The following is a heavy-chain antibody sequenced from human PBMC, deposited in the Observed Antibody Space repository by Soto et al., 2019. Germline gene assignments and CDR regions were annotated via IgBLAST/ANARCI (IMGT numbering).Heavy chain of an antibody. CDR1: VASISTDRNR. Sequence: PPDILIHTCTVSVASISTDRNRLTSIPRPPGNGLEWFGSSYYSGTTYFNPSLKSRATISVDTSKNQFSLRLTSVTAADTAIYYCTRRYNWNDNYFDPWGPGALVTVS. CDR3: TRRYNWNDNYFDP. D-gene: IGHD1-20*01. CDR2: SYYSGTT. J-gene: IGHJ5*02. V-gene: IGHV4-39*01.